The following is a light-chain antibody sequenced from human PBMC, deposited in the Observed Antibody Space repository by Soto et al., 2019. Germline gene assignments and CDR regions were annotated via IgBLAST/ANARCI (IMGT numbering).Light chain of an antibody. CDR1: ESISTW. J-gene: IGKJ1*01. Sequence: DIQITQSPSSLSASVGDRVTITCRASESISTWLAWYPQKPGKAPKLLIYGASSLESGVPPRFSGDGSETDFTLTISSLQRDDFGTYYCQQYSRLWSFGQGTKVDIK. V-gene: IGKV1-5*03. CDR2: GAS. CDR3: QQYSRLWS.